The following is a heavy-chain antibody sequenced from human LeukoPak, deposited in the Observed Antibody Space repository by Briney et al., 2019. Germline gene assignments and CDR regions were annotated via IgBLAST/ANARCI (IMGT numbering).Heavy chain of an antibody. V-gene: IGHV3-53*01. Sequence: GGSLRLSCAASGFTFSSYEMNWVRQAPGKGLEGVSFIYSDNTHYLDSVKGRFTISRDNSKNTLYLNMNSLRDEDTAVYYCARRAGAYSHPYDYWGQGTLVTVSS. D-gene: IGHD4/OR15-4a*01. CDR2: IYSDNT. CDR1: GFTFSSYE. J-gene: IGHJ4*02. CDR3: ARRAGAYSHPYDY.